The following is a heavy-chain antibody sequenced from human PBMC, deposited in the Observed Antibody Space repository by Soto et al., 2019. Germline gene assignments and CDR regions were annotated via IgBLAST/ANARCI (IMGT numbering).Heavy chain of an antibody. J-gene: IGHJ6*02. CDR2: IWYDGSNK. V-gene: IGHV3-33*01. CDR1: GFTFSTYG. CDR3: ARGGGSGSAFVGYYYYTLDV. D-gene: IGHD1-26*01. Sequence: QVQLVESGGGVVQPGRSLRLSCTASGFTFSTYGMHWVRQAPGKGLECVTVIWYDGSNKYYADSVKGRFTISRDNSKNTLYLQMNRLRADDTAVYYCARGGGSGSAFVGYYYYTLDVWGQGTTVTVSS.